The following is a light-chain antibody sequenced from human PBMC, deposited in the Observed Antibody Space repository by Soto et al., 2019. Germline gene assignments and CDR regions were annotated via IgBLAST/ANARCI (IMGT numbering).Light chain of an antibody. Sequence: DLQMTQSPSSLSASVGDRVTITCQASRDIGKYLNWFQEKPGKAPKLLIYDASNLQTGVPSRFSGGGSGTDFSFTISSLQPEDFATYYCQQYNSLPPTFGQGTRLAI. CDR3: QQYNSLPPT. CDR2: DAS. J-gene: IGKJ5*01. V-gene: IGKV1-33*01. CDR1: RDIGKY.